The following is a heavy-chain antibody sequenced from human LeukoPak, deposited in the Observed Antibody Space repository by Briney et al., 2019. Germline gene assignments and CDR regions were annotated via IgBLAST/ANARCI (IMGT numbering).Heavy chain of an antibody. D-gene: IGHD3-10*01. V-gene: IGHV1-18*01. Sequence: VASVKVSCTASGYTFTSYGISWVRQAPGQGLEWMGWISAYNGNTNYAQKLQGRVTMTTDTSTSTAYMELRSLRSDDTAVYYCARVGSWFGELEEYYFDYWGQGTLVTVSS. J-gene: IGHJ4*02. CDR1: GYTFTSYG. CDR3: ARVGSWFGELEEYYFDY. CDR2: ISAYNGNT.